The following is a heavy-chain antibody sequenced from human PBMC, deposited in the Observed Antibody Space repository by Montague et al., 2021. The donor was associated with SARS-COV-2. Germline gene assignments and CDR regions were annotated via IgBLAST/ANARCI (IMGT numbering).Heavy chain of an antibody. CDR1: GGPITDRTYY. D-gene: IGHD6-13*01. CDR3: ARHWGIAAAGN. V-gene: IGHV4-39*01. CDR2: INYSGTT. J-gene: IGHJ4*02. Sequence: SETLSLTCSVSGGPITDRTYYWGCIRQSPGKGLEWIGAINYSGTTXYKPSLKSRVTISLYTAKNQFSLKMTSVTAVDTAVYYCARHWGIAAAGNWGQGTLVTVSS.